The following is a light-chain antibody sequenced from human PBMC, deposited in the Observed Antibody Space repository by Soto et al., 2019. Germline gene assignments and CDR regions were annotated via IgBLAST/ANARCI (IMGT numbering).Light chain of an antibody. CDR1: SSDIGGYYY. CDR2: DVS. CDR3: CSYAGSDTFV. Sequence: QSALTQPRSVSGSPGQSVTISCTGTSSDIGGYYYVSWYQHHPGKAPKLMISDVSKRPSGVPDRFSGSKSGNTASLTISGLQAEDEADYYCCSYAGSDTFVFGGGTKLTVL. J-gene: IGLJ3*02. V-gene: IGLV2-11*01.